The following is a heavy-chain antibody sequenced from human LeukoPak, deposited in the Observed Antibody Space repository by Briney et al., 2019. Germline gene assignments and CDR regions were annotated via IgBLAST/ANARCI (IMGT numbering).Heavy chain of an antibody. CDR1: GGSITSTNY. V-gene: IGHV4-4*02. J-gene: IGHJ4*02. CDR2: VNLQGST. Sequence: SGTLSLTCGVSGGSITSTNYWTWVRQPPGKGLEWIGEVNLQGSTNYNPSLMGRVAISVDMSENHISLQLTSVTAADTAVYYCAREVITGVPDYWGQGTLVTVSS. CDR3: AREVITGVPDY. D-gene: IGHD7-27*01.